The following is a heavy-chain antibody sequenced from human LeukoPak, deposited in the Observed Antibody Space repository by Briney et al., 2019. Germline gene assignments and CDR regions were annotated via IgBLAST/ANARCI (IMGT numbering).Heavy chain of an antibody. V-gene: IGHV4-39*01. D-gene: IGHD2-21*02. CDR3: ARHVRCGGDCSRLDY. J-gene: IGHJ4*02. CDR1: GGSISSSSYY. Sequence: PSETLSLTCTVSGGSISSSSYYWGWIRQPPGKGLEWIGNVYYSGNTYYNPSLKNRVTISVDTSKNQFSLKLISVTAADTALYYCARHVRCGGDCSRLDYWGQGTLVTVSS. CDR2: VYYSGNT.